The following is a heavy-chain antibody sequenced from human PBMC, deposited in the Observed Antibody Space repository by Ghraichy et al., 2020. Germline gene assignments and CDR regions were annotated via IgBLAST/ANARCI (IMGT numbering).Heavy chain of an antibody. J-gene: IGHJ4*02. CDR1: GGSISSYY. Sequence: ETLSLTCTVSGGSISSYYWSWIRQPPGKGLEWIGYIYYSGSTNYNPSLKSRVTISVDTSKNQFSLKLSSVTAADTAVYYCARRSRSSSWYAFDYWGQGTLVTVSS. D-gene: IGHD6-13*01. CDR2: IYYSGST. V-gene: IGHV4-59*08. CDR3: ARRSRSSSWYAFDY.